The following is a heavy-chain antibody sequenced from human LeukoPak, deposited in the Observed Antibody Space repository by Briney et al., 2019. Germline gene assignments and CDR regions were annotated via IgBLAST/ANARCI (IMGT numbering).Heavy chain of an antibody. CDR3: ARHHMVRGSPSPDYYGMDV. Sequence: GGSLRLSCAASGFTFSSYEMNWVRQAPGKGLEWVSYISSSGSTIYYADSVKGRFTISRDNAKNSLYLQMNSLRAEDTAVYYCARHHMVRGSPSPDYYGMDVWGQGTTVTVSS. J-gene: IGHJ6*02. CDR2: ISSSGSTI. D-gene: IGHD3-10*01. V-gene: IGHV3-48*03. CDR1: GFTFSSYE.